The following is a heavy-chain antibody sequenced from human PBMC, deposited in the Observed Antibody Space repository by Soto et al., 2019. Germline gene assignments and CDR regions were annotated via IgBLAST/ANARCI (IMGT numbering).Heavy chain of an antibody. CDR3: ARNYYGSGTFDY. CDR2: MTPNSGNT. CDR1: GYTFTRYD. V-gene: IGHV1-8*01. Sequence: ASVKVSCKASGYTFTRYDISWVRQATGQGLEWVGWMTPNSGNTGFAQKFQGRVTMTRDTSISTAYMELSSLRSEDTAIYYCARNYYGSGTFDYWGQGTLVTVSS. J-gene: IGHJ4*02. D-gene: IGHD3-10*01.